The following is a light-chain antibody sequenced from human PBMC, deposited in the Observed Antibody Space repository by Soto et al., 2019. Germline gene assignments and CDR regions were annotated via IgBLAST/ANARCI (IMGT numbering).Light chain of an antibody. CDR3: LQCAMGRLT. V-gene: IGKV3-11*01. J-gene: IGKJ4*01. CDR1: QSVTTY. CDR2: DAS. Sequence: EIVLTQSPATLSLSPGERATLSCRASQSVTTYLAWYQQKPGQAPRLLIYDASNRATGIPARVSGSGSGTDFTLTIISLEPEELAVYYCLQCAMGRLTFGGGTKVEIK.